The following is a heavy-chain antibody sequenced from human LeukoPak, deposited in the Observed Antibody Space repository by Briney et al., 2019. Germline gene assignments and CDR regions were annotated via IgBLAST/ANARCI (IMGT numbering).Heavy chain of an antibody. CDR1: GGSISSYY. Sequence: SETLSLTCTVSGGSISSYYWSWIRQPPGKGLEWIGYIYYSGSTNYNPSLKSRVTISVDTSKNQFSLKLSSVTAADTAVYYCVSTVVNRHYYYGMDVWGQGTTVTVSS. V-gene: IGHV4-59*01. J-gene: IGHJ6*02. CDR3: VSTVVNRHYYYGMDV. CDR2: IYYSGST. D-gene: IGHD2-2*01.